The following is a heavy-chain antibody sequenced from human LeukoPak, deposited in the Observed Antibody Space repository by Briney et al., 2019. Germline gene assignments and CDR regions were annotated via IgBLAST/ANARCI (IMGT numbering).Heavy chain of an antibody. J-gene: IGHJ6*03. CDR1: GGTFSSYA. CDR3: ASLPSGHYQLLSDDYYYYMDV. Sequence: SVKVSCKASGGTFSSYAISWVRQAPGQGLEWMGGIIPIFGTANYAQKFQGRVTITTDESTSTAYMELSSLRSEDTAVYYCASLPSGHYQLLSDDYYYYMDVWGKGTTVTVSS. CDR2: IIPIFGTA. V-gene: IGHV1-69*05. D-gene: IGHD2-2*01.